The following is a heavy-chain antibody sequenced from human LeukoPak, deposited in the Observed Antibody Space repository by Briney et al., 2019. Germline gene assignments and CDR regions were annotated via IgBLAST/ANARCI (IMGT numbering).Heavy chain of an antibody. CDR3: ARDRYCSGGTCYSTFQDY. CDR1: GYTFTGYS. V-gene: IGHV1-2*02. D-gene: IGHD2-15*01. Sequence: ASVKVSCKASGYTFTGYSMHWVRQAPGQGLEWMGWINPNSGGTYYEQKFQGRLTMTRDTSISTAYMGLSGLRSDDTAVYYCARDRYCSGGTCYSTFQDYWSQGTLVTVSS. CDR2: INPNSGGT. J-gene: IGHJ4*02.